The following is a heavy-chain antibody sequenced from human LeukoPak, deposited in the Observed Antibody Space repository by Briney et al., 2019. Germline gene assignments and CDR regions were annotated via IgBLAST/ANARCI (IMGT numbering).Heavy chain of an antibody. CDR2: ISYDGSNK. V-gene: IGHV3-30*18. D-gene: IGHD2-15*01. CDR1: GFTFSSYG. J-gene: IGHJ3*02. Sequence: PGGSLRLSCAASGFTFSSYGMHWVRQAPGKGLEWVAVISYDGSNKYYADSVKGRFTISRDNSKNTLYLQMNSLRAEDTAVYYCAKDLGDIVEVVAANHDAFDIWGQGTMVTVSS. CDR3: AKDLGDIVEVVAANHDAFDI.